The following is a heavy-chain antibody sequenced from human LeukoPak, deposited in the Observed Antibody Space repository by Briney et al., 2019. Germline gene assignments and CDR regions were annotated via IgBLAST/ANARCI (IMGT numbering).Heavy chain of an antibody. Sequence: ASVKVSCKASGYTFTGYYMHWARQAPGQGLECMGWINPNSGGTDSAQKFQGRVTMTWDTSISTAYMELNRLKSDDTAVYYCARALSSSWESPSYWFDPWGQGTLVTVSS. CDR2: INPNSGGT. CDR1: GYTFTGYY. J-gene: IGHJ5*02. CDR3: ARALSSSWESPSYWFDP. V-gene: IGHV1-2*02. D-gene: IGHD6-13*01.